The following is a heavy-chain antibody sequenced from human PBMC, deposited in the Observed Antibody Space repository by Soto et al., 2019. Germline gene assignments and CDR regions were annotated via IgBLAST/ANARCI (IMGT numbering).Heavy chain of an antibody. D-gene: IGHD3-10*01. CDR1: GFTFSNYW. V-gene: IGHV3-7*03. J-gene: IGHJ4*02. CDR2: IIKDGSEK. CDR3: ASDWGGLGY. Sequence: HPGGSLRLSCAASGFTFSNYWMTWVRHAPGKGLEWVANIIKDGSEKSYVDSVKGRFTISRDNAKNSLHLEMNSLRVEDTAVYYCASDWGGLGYWGQGTLVTVSS.